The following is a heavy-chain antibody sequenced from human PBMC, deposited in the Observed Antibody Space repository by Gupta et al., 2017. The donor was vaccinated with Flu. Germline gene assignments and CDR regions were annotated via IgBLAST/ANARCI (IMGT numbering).Heavy chain of an antibody. V-gene: IGHV1-69*01. J-gene: IGHJ4*02. D-gene: IGHD2-15*01. Sequence: QGLGWMGGIIPYFGPTKYAQKFQGRVTITADESTNKAYLELSSLRSEDTAVYYCARKGGGHCSGGTCYSFDYWGQGTLVTVSS. CDR3: ARKGGGHCSGGTCYSFDY. CDR2: IIPYFGPT.